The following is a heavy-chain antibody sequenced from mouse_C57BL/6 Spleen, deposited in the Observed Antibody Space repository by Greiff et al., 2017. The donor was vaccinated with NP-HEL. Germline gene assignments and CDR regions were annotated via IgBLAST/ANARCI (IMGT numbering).Heavy chain of an antibody. J-gene: IGHJ4*01. CDR1: GYTFTSYW. CDR2: IYPSDSET. D-gene: IGHD4-1*01. CDR3: ERAPAGVYAMDY. V-gene: IGHV1-61*01. Sequence: QVQLQQPGAELVRPGSSVKLSCKASGYTFTSYWMDWVKQRPGQGLEWIGNIYPSDSETHYNQKFKDKATLTVDKSSSTAYMPLSNLTSEDSAVYYCERAPAGVYAMDYWGQGTSVTVSS.